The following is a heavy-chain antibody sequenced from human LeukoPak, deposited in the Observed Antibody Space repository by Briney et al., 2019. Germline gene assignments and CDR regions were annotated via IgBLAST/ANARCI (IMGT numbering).Heavy chain of an antibody. Sequence: PGGSLRLSCAASGFTFGSYWMHWVRQAPGKGLVWVSRINSDGSSTSYADSVKGRFTISRDNAKNTLYLQMNSLRAEDTAVYYCARVKMVRGVSLDYWGQGTLVTVSS. J-gene: IGHJ4*02. V-gene: IGHV3-74*01. CDR3: ARVKMVRGVSLDY. D-gene: IGHD3-10*01. CDR2: INSDGSST. CDR1: GFTFGSYW.